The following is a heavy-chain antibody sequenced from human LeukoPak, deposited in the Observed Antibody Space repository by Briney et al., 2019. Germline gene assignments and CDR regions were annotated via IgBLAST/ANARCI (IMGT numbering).Heavy chain of an antibody. CDR2: MNPNTGDT. J-gene: IGHJ4*02. CDR1: GYTFTGYY. Sequence: ASVKVSCKASGYTFTGYYLHWLRQAPGQGLEWLGRMNPNTGDTNYAQKFRGRVTMTRDTSITTAYMELSSLRSDDTAVYYYTRMYDYGDLIPFDYWGQGTLVTVSS. V-gene: IGHV1-2*02. D-gene: IGHD4-17*01. CDR3: TRMYDYGDLIPFDY.